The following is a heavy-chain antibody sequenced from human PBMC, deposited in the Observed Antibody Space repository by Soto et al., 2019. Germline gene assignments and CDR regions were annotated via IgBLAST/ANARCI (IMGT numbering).Heavy chain of an antibody. V-gene: IGHV4-59*01. CDR1: GGSINNYH. CDR3: ARLTKYTSGWSTFDY. D-gene: IGHD6-19*01. J-gene: IGHJ4*02. Sequence: SETLSLTCSVSGGSINNYHWTWIRQPPGKGRERMGWMFYSGSTNYSPSLESRVTISVDTSKNQFSLNLNSVTAADTAVYYCARLTKYTSGWSTFDYWGQGTLVTVSS. CDR2: MFYSGST.